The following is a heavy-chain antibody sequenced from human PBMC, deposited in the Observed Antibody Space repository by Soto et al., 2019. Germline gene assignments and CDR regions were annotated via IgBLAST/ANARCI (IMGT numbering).Heavy chain of an antibody. CDR3: AVWLVRGRAHYYYGMDV. CDR1: GGTFSSYA. Sequence: SVKVSCKASGGTFSSYAISWVRQAPGQGLEWMGGIIPIFGTANYAQKFQGRVTITADESTSTAYMELSSLRSEDTAVYYCAVWLVRGRAHYYYGMDVWGQGTTVTVSS. J-gene: IGHJ6*02. V-gene: IGHV1-69*13. CDR2: IIPIFGTA. D-gene: IGHD6-19*01.